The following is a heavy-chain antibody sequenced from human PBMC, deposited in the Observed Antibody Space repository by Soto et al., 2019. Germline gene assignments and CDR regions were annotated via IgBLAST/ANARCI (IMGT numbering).Heavy chain of an antibody. Sequence: QVQLVESGGGVVQPGGSLRVSCAASGFTFSGYAMHWVRQAPGNGLEWVAFISYDGSLKYYADSVKGRFTTSRDNSQNTLYLQMNSRRPEDTAVYYCARDLPLGHWGQGARVTVSS. V-gene: IGHV3-30-3*01. D-gene: IGHD3-16*01. CDR3: ARDLPLGH. J-gene: IGHJ4*02. CDR1: GFTFSGYA. CDR2: ISYDGSLK.